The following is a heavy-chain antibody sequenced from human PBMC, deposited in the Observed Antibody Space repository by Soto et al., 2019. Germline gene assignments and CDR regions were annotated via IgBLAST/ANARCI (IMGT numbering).Heavy chain of an antibody. CDR3: VQSRCGGDCLQSYSSHSYYGLDV. CDR2: IYWDDDK. CDR1: GLSLSTTGVG. V-gene: IGHV2-5*02. J-gene: IGHJ6*02. Sequence: KESGPTLVKPTQTLTLTCTFSGLSLSTTGVGVGWIRQPPGKALEWLALIYWDDDKRYSPSLKSRLTITKDTSKNQVVLTVTNMDPVDTATYYCVQSRCGGDCLQSYSSHSYYGLDVWGQGTTVTVSS. D-gene: IGHD2-21*02.